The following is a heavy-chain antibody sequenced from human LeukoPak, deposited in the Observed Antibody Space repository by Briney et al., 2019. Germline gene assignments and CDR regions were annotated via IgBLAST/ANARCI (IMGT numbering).Heavy chain of an antibody. Sequence: SVKVSCKASGGTFSSYAISWVRQAPGQGLEWMGRIIPIFGTANYAQKFQGRVTITTDESTSTAYMELSSLRSEDTAVYYCARDRSAYQNNPNLFDPWGQGTLVTVSS. CDR1: GGTFSSYA. D-gene: IGHD1-14*01. CDR2: IIPIFGTA. V-gene: IGHV1-69*05. CDR3: ARDRSAYQNNPNLFDP. J-gene: IGHJ5*02.